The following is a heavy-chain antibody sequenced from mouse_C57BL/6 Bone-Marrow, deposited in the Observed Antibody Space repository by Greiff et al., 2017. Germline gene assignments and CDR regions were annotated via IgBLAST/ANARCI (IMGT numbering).Heavy chain of an antibody. CDR2: IYLGNGYT. J-gene: IGHJ4*01. CDR3: ARGYYYARDY. CDR1: GYTFTSYG. Sequence: VQLQQSGAELVRPGSSVKMSCKTSGYTFTSYGINWVKQRPGQGLEWIGYIYLGNGYTEYNEKFKGKATLTSDTSSSTAYMQLSSLTSEDSAIYFCARGYYYARDYWGQGTSVTVSS. V-gene: IGHV1-58*01.